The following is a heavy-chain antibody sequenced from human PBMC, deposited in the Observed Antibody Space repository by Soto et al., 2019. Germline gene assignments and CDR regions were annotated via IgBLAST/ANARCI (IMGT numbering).Heavy chain of an antibody. Sequence: LRLSCAASGFTFSSYSMNWVRQAPGKGLEWVSSISSSSSYIYCADSVKGRFTISRDNAKNSLYLQMNSLRAEDTAVYYCARDGLLWFGELLRNWFDPWGQGTLVTVSS. CDR2: ISSSSSYI. V-gene: IGHV3-21*01. J-gene: IGHJ5*02. CDR3: ARDGLLWFGELLRNWFDP. CDR1: GFTFSSYS. D-gene: IGHD3-10*01.